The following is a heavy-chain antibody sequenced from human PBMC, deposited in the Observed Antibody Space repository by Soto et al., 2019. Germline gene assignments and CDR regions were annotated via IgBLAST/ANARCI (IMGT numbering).Heavy chain of an antibody. CDR3: AKNGDFWSWGMDV. CDR2: ISSSGDGT. Sequence: PGGSRRLSCAASGFTFSTYAVTWVRQAPGKGLEWVSIISSSGDGTYYVDSVKGRFTISRDNSRNTLSLQMNGLRAEDTAVYYCAKNGDFWSWGMDVWGQGTTVTVSS. J-gene: IGHJ6*02. CDR1: GFTFSTYA. V-gene: IGHV3-23*01. D-gene: IGHD3-3*01.